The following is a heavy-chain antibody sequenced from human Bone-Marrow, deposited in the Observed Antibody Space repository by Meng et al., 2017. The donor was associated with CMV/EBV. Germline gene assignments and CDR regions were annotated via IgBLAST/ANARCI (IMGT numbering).Heavy chain of an antibody. CDR3: ARDQVFWSGYPFYYGMDV. J-gene: IGHJ6*02. Sequence: GESLKISCAASGFTFSSYGMHWVRQAPGKGLEWVAFIRYDGSNKYYADSVKGRFTISRDNSKNTLYLQMNSLRAEDTAVYYCARDQVFWSGYPFYYGMDVWGQGTTVTVSS. CDR2: IRYDGSNK. V-gene: IGHV3-30*02. D-gene: IGHD3-3*01. CDR1: GFTFSSYG.